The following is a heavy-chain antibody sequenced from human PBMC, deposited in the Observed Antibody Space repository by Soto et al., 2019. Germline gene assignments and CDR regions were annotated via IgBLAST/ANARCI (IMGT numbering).Heavy chain of an antibody. CDR1: CGSISSGGYS. CDR2: IYHSGST. V-gene: IGHV4-30-2*01. Sequence: PSETLSLTCAVSCGSISSGGYSWSWIRQPPGKGLEWIGYIYHSGSTYYNPSLKSRVTISVDRSKNQFSLKLSSVTAADTAVYYCARALYCSGGSCYSGGRWFDPWGQGTLVTVSS. J-gene: IGHJ5*02. CDR3: ARALYCSGGSCYSGGRWFDP. D-gene: IGHD2-15*01.